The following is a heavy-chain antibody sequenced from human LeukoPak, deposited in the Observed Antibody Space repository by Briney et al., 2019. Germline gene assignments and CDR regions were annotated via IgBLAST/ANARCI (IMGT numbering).Heavy chain of an antibody. CDR3: AKGVRGSSGGRCFDY. J-gene: IGHJ4*02. V-gene: IGHV3-23*01. D-gene: IGHD6-25*01. CDR2: ISSGGHST. CDR1: GFTFSSYE. Sequence: GGSLRLSCAASGFTFSSYEMNWVRQAPGKGLEWVSSISSGGHSTYYAGSVKGRFTISRDNSKNTLYLQMNSLRAEDTAVYYCAKGVRGSSGGRCFDYWGQGTLVTVSS.